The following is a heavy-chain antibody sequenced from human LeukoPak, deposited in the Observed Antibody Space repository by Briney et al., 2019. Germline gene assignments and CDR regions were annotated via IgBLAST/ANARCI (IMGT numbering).Heavy chain of an antibody. V-gene: IGHV4-61*01. Sequence: SETLSLTCTVSGGSVSSGSYYWSWIRQSPGRGLEWIGYVYYSGRTDTTPSLKNRVTISVDTSKNQFSLTLTSVTAADTAVYYCARILSKWFDPWGQGIPVTVFS. CDR1: GGSVSSGSYY. CDR3: ARILSKWFDP. J-gene: IGHJ5*02. CDR2: VYYSGRT.